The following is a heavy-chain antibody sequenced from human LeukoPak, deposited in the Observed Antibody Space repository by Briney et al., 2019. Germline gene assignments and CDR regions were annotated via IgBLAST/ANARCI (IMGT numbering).Heavy chain of an antibody. CDR3: ARGSDYGDSPGLN. CDR1: GYTLTELS. D-gene: IGHD4-17*01. J-gene: IGHJ4*02. Sequence: ASVTVSCKVSGYTLTELSMHWVRQAPGKGLEWMGGFDPEDGETIYAQKFQGRVTMTEDTSTDTAYMELSRLGSDDTAVYYCARGSDYGDSPGLNWGQGTLVTVSS. CDR2: FDPEDGET. V-gene: IGHV1-24*01.